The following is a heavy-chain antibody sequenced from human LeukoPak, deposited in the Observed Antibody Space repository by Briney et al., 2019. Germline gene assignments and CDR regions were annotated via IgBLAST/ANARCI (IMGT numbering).Heavy chain of an antibody. CDR1: GFTFSGYA. J-gene: IGHJ4*02. CDR2: IGGRGGRR. D-gene: IGHD3-16*01. CDR3: AKFRGGATPNYYFDY. Sequence: PGGSLKLSCAASGFTFSGYAMSWVRQAPGKGLEWVSGIGGRGGRRYYADSVKGRFTISRDNSKNTLYLQMNSLRAEDTAVYYCAKFRGGATPNYYFDYWGQGTLVTVSS. V-gene: IGHV3-23*01.